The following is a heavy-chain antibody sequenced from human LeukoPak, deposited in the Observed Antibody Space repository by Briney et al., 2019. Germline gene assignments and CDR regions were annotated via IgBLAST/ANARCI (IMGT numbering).Heavy chain of an antibody. V-gene: IGHV1-69*13. Sequence: ASVKVSCKASGYTFTSYYMHWVRQAPGQGLEWMGGIIPIFGTANYAQKFQGRVTITADESTSTAYMELSSLRSEDTAVYYCARSSSGYYYVGYYYYMDVWGKGTTVTISS. CDR2: IIPIFGTA. CDR3: ARSSSGYYYVGYYYYMDV. CDR1: GYTFTSYY. D-gene: IGHD3-22*01. J-gene: IGHJ6*03.